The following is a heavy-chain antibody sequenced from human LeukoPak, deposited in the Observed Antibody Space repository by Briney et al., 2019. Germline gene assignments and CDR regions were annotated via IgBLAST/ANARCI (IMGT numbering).Heavy chain of an antibody. Sequence: ASVKVSCKASGYTFSGHYMHWVRQAPGQGLEWMGWIYPNSGGTNYAQTFQGRVTMTRDTSISTAYMELRRLRYDDTAVYYCARVVGDGDYPFDNWGQGTLVTVSS. V-gene: IGHV1-2*02. J-gene: IGHJ4*02. D-gene: IGHD4-17*01. CDR3: ARVVGDGDYPFDN. CDR1: GYTFSGHY. CDR2: IYPNSGGT.